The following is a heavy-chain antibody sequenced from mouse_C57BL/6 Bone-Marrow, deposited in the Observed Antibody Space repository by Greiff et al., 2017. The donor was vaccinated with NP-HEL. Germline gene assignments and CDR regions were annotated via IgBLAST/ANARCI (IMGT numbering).Heavy chain of an antibody. V-gene: IGHV5-16*01. J-gene: IGHJ4*01. CDR3: ARVAYGSLYAMDY. CDR1: GFTFSDYY. Sequence: EVQRVESEGGLVQPGSSMKLSCTASGFTFSDYYMAWVRQVPEKGLEWVANINYDGSSTYYLDSLKSRFIISRDNAKNILYLQMSSLKSEDTATYYCARVAYGSLYAMDYWGQGTSVTVSS. CDR2: INYDGSST. D-gene: IGHD1-1*01.